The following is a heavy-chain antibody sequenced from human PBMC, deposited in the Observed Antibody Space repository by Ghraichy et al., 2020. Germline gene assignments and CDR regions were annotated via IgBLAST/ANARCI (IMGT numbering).Heavy chain of an antibody. V-gene: IGHV1-8*01. CDR1: GYTFTSYD. D-gene: IGHD3-10*01. Sequence: ASVKVSCKASGYTFTSYDINWVRQATGQGLEWMGWMNPNSGNTVYAQNFQGRVTMTRNTSISTAYMELSSLRSDDTAVYYCARGSTMVRGVSPTGYYGMDGWGQGTTVTVSS. J-gene: IGHJ6*02. CDR3: ARGSTMVRGVSPTGYYGMDG. CDR2: MNPNSGNT.